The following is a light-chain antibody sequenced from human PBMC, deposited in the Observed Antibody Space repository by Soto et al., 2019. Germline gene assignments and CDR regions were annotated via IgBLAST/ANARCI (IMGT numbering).Light chain of an antibody. CDR2: DTS. CDR1: QNIRNN. CDR3: EQYSTSPRT. J-gene: IGKJ4*01. Sequence: SYRSSQNIRNNLAWYQQKPGQAPRLLFYDTSTRATTVPARFNGSGSGTEFSLAISNLQSEDFAVYYCEQYSTSPRTFGGGTKVDIK. V-gene: IGKV3-15*01.